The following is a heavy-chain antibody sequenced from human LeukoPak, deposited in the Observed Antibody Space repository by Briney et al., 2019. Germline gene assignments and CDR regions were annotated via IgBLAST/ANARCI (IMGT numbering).Heavy chain of an antibody. Sequence: PGRSLRLSCTASGFTFGDYAMSWVRQAPGKGLEWVSAISGSGGSTYYADSVKGRFTISRDNSKNTLYLQMNSLRAEDTAVYYCAKGSRDYGDYVFDYWGQGTLVTVSS. CDR1: GFTFGDYA. CDR3: AKGSRDYGDYVFDY. J-gene: IGHJ4*02. D-gene: IGHD4-17*01. V-gene: IGHV3-23*01. CDR2: ISGSGGST.